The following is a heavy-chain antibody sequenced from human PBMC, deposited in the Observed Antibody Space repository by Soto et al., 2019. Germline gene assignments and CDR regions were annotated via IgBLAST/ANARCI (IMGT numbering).Heavy chain of an antibody. D-gene: IGHD1-26*01. Sequence: PSETLSLTCTVSGGSIRNGDYYWGWIRQPPGKGLEWIGYVYYSGTTYSHPSLNSRVSISVDTSENQFSLRLTSVTAADTAVYYCVTVNLVGAAYYFDYWGPVTLVTVSS. V-gene: IGHV4-30-4*01. CDR1: GGSIRNGDYY. J-gene: IGHJ4*02. CDR3: VTVNLVGAAYYFDY. CDR2: VYYSGTT.